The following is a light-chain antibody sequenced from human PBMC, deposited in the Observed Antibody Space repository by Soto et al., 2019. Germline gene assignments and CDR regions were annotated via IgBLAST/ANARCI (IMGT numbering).Light chain of an antibody. J-gene: IGKJ5*01. V-gene: IGKV1-5*03. CDR3: QQYNSYSSIT. CDR2: KAS. Sequence: DVQMTQSPSTLYASVGDRVTITCRASQSISAWLAWYQQKPGKAPNLLIYKASTLESGVPSRFSGSGSGTEFTLTISSLQPDDFATYYCQQYNSYSSITFGKGTRLEIK. CDR1: QSISAW.